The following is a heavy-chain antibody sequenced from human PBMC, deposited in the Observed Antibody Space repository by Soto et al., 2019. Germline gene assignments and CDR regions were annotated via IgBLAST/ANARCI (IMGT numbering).Heavy chain of an antibody. V-gene: IGHV3-23*01. Sequence: PGGSLRLSCAASGFKFSSYAMCWVRQAPGKGLEWVSLISATGGGTYYADSVKGRFTISRDNSDNTLYLQVHSLRAEDTAVYYCAKDRRAGGNSAFYFDFWGQGAQVTVSS. CDR2: ISATGGGT. D-gene: IGHD3-16*01. CDR3: AKDRRAGGNSAFYFDF. J-gene: IGHJ5*01. CDR1: GFKFSSYA.